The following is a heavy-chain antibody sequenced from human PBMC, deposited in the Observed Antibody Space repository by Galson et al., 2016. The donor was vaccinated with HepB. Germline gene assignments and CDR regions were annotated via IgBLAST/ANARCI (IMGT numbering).Heavy chain of an antibody. J-gene: IGHJ4*02. D-gene: IGHD7-27*01. V-gene: IGHV1-18*01. CDR3: ARVGPLGSYDY. CDR1: GYTFTNYG. CDR2: ISPYDGDT. Sequence: SGYTFTNYGITWVRQAPGQGLEWMGWISPYDGDTNFAQKFRGRVTMTTDTSTSTVYMELRSLRYDNTAVYFCARVGPLGSYDYWGQGTLVTVSS.